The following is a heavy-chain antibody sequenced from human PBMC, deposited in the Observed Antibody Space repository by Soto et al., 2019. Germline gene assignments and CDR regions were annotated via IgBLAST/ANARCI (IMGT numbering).Heavy chain of an antibody. Sequence: SETLSLTCAVYGGSFSGYYWSWIRQPPGKGLEWIGEINHSGSTNYNPSLKSRVTISVDTSKNQFSLKLSSVTAADTAVYYCARGLEVAGTLRGAFDLDYWGQGTLVTVSS. J-gene: IGHJ4*02. V-gene: IGHV4-34*01. CDR2: INHSGST. CDR3: ARGLEVAGTLRGAFDLDY. D-gene: IGHD6-19*01. CDR1: GGSFSGYY.